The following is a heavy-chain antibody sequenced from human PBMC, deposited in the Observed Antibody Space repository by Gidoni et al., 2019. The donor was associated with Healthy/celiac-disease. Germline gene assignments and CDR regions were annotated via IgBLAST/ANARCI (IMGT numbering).Heavy chain of an antibody. V-gene: IGHV3-9*01. CDR3: AKDSSWDSSGDAFDI. CDR1: GFTFDDYA. D-gene: IGHD3-22*01. Sequence: EVQLVESGGGLVQPGRSLRLSCAASGFTFDDYAMHWVRQAPGKGLEWGSGISWNSGSIGYADSVKGRFTISRDNAKNSLYLQMNSLRAEDTALYYCAKDSSWDSSGDAFDIWGQGTMVTVSS. CDR2: ISWNSGSI. J-gene: IGHJ3*02.